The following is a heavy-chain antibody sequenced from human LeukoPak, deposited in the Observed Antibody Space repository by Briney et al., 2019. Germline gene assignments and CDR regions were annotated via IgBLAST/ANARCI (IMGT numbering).Heavy chain of an antibody. V-gene: IGHV3-23*01. J-gene: IGHJ4*02. CDR3: AKHLYYDSGAYHTLSSFDY. CDR2: ISGIGGST. Sequence: QPGGSLRLSCAASGFTFSSYAMSWVRQAPGKGLEWVSAISGIGGSTYYADSVKGRFTISRDNSKNTLYVQMNSLRAEDTAVYYCAKHLYYDSGAYHTLSSFDYWGQGTLVTVSS. CDR1: GFTFSSYA. D-gene: IGHD3-22*01.